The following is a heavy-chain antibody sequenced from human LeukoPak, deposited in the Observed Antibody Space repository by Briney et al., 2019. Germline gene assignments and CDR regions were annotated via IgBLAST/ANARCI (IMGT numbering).Heavy chain of an antibody. CDR2: IYPGDSET. D-gene: IGHD3-3*01. Sequence: GLPLTISCTGFGYSFATHLIGWVGQMPGKGMEWIGIIYPGDSETKYSPSFQGEVTISADTSISTAYLQWSGLKATDTAKYYCASQRFFAFDIWGQGTIVTVSS. CDR3: ASQRFFAFDI. V-gene: IGHV5-51*01. J-gene: IGHJ3*02. CDR1: GYSFATHL.